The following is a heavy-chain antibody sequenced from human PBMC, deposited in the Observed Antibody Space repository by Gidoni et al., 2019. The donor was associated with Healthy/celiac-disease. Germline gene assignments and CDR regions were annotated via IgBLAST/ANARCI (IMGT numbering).Heavy chain of an antibody. CDR1: GGYVSGYY. V-gene: IGHV4-34*01. Sequence: QVQLQQWGAGLLKPSETLSLTCAVDGGYVSGYYWSWIRQPPGKGLEWIGEINHSGSTNYNPSLKSRVTISVDTSKNQFSLKLSSVTAADTAVYYCAATPYYYDSSGYYASFDIWGQGTMVTVSS. CDR2: INHSGST. J-gene: IGHJ3*02. CDR3: AATPYYYDSSGYYASFDI. D-gene: IGHD3-22*01.